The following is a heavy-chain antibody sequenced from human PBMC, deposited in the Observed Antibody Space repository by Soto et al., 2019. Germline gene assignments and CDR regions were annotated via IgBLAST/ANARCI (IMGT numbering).Heavy chain of an antibody. CDR1: GGSISSYY. CDR3: ARDLWEGYCSGGSCYSGYAFDI. CDR2: IYYSGST. Sequence: SETLSLTCTVSGGSISSYYWSWIRQPPGKGLERMGYIYYSGSTNYNPSLKSRVTISVDTSKNQFSLKLSSVTAADTAVYYFARDLWEGYCSGGSCYSGYAFDIWGQGTMVTVSS. J-gene: IGHJ3*02. V-gene: IGHV4-59*01. D-gene: IGHD2-15*01.